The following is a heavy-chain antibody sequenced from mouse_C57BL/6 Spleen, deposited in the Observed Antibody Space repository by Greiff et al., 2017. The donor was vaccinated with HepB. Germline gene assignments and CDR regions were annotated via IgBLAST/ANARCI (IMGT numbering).Heavy chain of an antibody. D-gene: IGHD1-1*01. V-gene: IGHV1-64*01. Sequence: QVQLQQPGAELVKPGASVKLSCKASGYTFTSYWMHWVKQRPGQGLEWIGMIHPNSGSTNYNEKFKSKATLTVDKSSSTAYMHLSSLTSEDSAVYYCAIITTKENYFDYWGQGTTLTVSS. CDR3: AIITTKENYFDY. J-gene: IGHJ2*01. CDR2: IHPNSGST. CDR1: GYTFTSYW.